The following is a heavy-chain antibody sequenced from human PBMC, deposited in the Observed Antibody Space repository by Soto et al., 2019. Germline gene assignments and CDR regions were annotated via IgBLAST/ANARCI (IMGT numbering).Heavy chain of an antibody. J-gene: IGHJ5*02. Sequence: QVQLVQSGAEVKKPGSSVKVSCKASGGTFSSYAISWVRQAPGQGLEWLGGIIPIFGTANYAQKFQGRVTITADKSTSTAYMELSSLRSEDTAVYYCARVWLQLNFWNWFDPWGQGTLVTVSS. CDR3: ARVWLQLNFWNWFDP. CDR1: GGTFSSYA. D-gene: IGHD5-18*01. V-gene: IGHV1-69*06. CDR2: IIPIFGTA.